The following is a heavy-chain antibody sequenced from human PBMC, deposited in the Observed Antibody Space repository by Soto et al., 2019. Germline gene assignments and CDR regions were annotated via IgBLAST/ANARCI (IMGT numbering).Heavy chain of an antibody. V-gene: IGHV4-61*08. CDR1: GGSISSGDYY. Sequence: SETLSLTCTVSGGSISSGDYYWSWIRQPPGKGLEWIGYMYNTGSTAYNPSFKSRVTISVDTSKNQFSLKLNSVTAADTAVYYCARDLWGYCGTDCYPLDVWGQGTTVTVSS. CDR2: MYNTGST. CDR3: ARDLWGYCGTDCYPLDV. D-gene: IGHD2-21*02. J-gene: IGHJ6*02.